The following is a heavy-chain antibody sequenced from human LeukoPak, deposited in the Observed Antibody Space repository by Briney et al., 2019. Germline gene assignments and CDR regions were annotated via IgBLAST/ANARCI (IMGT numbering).Heavy chain of an antibody. CDR1: GFTFSSYW. J-gene: IGHJ4*02. CDR2: IKQDGSEK. V-gene: IGHV3-7*01. CDR3: ARESDYGSGSY. D-gene: IGHD3-10*01. Sequence: GGSLRLSCAVSGFTFSSYWMSWVRQAPGKGLEWVANIKQDGSEKYYVDSVKGRFTISRDNAKNSLYLQMNSLRAEDTAVYYCARESDYGSGSYWGQGTLVTVSS.